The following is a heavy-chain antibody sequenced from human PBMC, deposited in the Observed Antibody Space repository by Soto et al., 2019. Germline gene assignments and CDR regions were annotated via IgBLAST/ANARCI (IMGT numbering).Heavy chain of an antibody. V-gene: IGHV3-30*03. CDR3: ARFKGCSGGSCYPYFDY. CDR2: MSYDGSNE. CDR1: GLTFSNYG. J-gene: IGHJ4*02. Sequence: GGSLRLSCAASGLTFSNYGMHWVRQAPGKGLEWVALMSYDGSNEYYADSVKGRFTISRDNSKNTLYLQMNSLRAEDTAVYYCARFKGCSGGSCYPYFDYWGQGTLVTVSS. D-gene: IGHD2-15*01.